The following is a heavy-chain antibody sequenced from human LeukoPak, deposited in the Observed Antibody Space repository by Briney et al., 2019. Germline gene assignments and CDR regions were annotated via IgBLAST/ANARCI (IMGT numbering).Heavy chain of an antibody. D-gene: IGHD1-20*01. V-gene: IGHV3-48*01. J-gene: IGHJ4*02. CDR3: ARGGGTHNWNPIDY. CDR1: GFTFSSYS. CDR2: ISSSSSTT. Sequence: GGSLRLSCAASGFTFSSYSMNWVRQAPGKGLEWVSYISSSSSTTYYADSVKGRFTISRDNAKNSLYLQMNSLRAEDTAVYYCARGGGTHNWNPIDYWGQGTLVTVSS.